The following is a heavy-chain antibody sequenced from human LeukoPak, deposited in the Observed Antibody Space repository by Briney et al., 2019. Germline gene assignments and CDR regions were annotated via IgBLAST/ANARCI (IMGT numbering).Heavy chain of an antibody. CDR3: ARDHKGRDGADAFDI. D-gene: IGHD5-24*01. CDR1: GFTFSSYW. J-gene: IGHJ3*02. Sequence: GGSLRLSCAASGFTFSSYWMHWVRQAPGKGLVWVSRINTDGSSTSYADSVKGRFTISRDNAKNSLYLQMDSLRAEDTALYYCARDHKGRDGADAFDIWGHGTMVTVSS. CDR2: INTDGSST. V-gene: IGHV3-74*01.